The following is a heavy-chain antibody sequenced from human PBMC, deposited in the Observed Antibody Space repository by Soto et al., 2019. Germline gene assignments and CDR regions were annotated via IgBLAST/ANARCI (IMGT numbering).Heavy chain of an antibody. V-gene: IGHV3-48*01. D-gene: IGHD6-19*01. CDR2: ISSSSSTI. CDR3: AKGGYSSGWGDAFDI. CDR1: GFTFSSYS. Sequence: PGGSLRLSCAAPGFTFSSYSMNWVRQAPGKGLEWVSYISSSSSTIYYADSVKGRFTISRDNSKNTLYLQMNSLRAEDTAVYYCAKGGYSSGWGDAFDIWGQGTMVTVSS. J-gene: IGHJ3*02.